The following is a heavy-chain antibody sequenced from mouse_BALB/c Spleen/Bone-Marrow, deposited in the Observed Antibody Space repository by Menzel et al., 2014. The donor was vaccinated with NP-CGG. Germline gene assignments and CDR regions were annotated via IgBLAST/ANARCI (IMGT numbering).Heavy chain of an antibody. Sequence: QGHLKRTGAELTHTGASVKLSCKAYGYNFNNYWMQWIKQRPGQGLEWIGAIYPGDGDTRYTQKFKGKATLTADKSSSTAYMQLSSLASEDSAVYYCARDGKYXLAMDYWDEAASVKVSS. CDR1: GYNFNNYW. CDR3: ARDGKYXLAMDY. J-gene: IGHJ4*01. V-gene: IGHV1-87*01. D-gene: IGHD2-1*01. CDR2: IYPGDGDT.